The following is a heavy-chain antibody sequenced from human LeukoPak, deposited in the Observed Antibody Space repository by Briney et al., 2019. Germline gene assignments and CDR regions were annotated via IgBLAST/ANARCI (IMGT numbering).Heavy chain of an antibody. V-gene: IGHV3-21*01. CDR3: ARDLTPGYSSSWYYYYYGMDV. Sequence: GESLKISCAASGFTFSSYSMNWVRQAPGKGLEWVSSISSSSSYIYYADSVKGRFTISRDNAKNSLYLQMNSLRAEDTAVYYCARDLTPGYSSSWYYYYYGMDVWGQGTTVTVSS. D-gene: IGHD6-13*01. CDR2: ISSSSSYI. J-gene: IGHJ6*02. CDR1: GFTFSSYS.